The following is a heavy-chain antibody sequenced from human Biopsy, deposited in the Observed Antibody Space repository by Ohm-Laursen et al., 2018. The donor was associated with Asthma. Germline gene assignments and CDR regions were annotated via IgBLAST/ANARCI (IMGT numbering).Heavy chain of an antibody. CDR3: ARTYYDFLTGQVKDVFGV. D-gene: IGHD3-9*01. CDR2: VNTGNGDT. CDR1: GYNFIRFA. V-gene: IGHV1-3*04. Sequence: GSSVKVSCNASGYNFIRFAIHWVRQAPGQRLEWMGWVNTGNGDTKYSQKFQGRVTITRDTSASTAYMELRSLRSEDTATYYCARTYYDFLTGQVKDVFGVWGQGTMVTVSS. J-gene: IGHJ3*01.